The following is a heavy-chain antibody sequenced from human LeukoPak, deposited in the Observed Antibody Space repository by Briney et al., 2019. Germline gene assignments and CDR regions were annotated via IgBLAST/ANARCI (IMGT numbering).Heavy chain of an antibody. CDR1: GITFSGHW. V-gene: IGHV3-74*01. J-gene: IGHJ5*02. CDR3: ARSDWFDP. Sequence: GGSLRLSCAASGITFSGHWMHWVRQAPRKGPVWVARIKSDGSSTSYADSVKGRFSISSDNAKNTLYLQMNGLRAEDTAVYYCARSDWFDPWGQGTLVTVSS. CDR2: IKSDGSST.